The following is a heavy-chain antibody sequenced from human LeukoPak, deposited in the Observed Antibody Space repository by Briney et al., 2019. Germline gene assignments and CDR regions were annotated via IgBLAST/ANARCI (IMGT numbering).Heavy chain of an antibody. V-gene: IGHV4-4*02. CDR2: IYYSGIT. J-gene: IGHJ5*01. Sequence: PSETLSLTCAVSGGSIKSNNWWSWVRQPPGKGLEWIGIIYYSGITHYNPSLKSRVTILVDTSKNQFSLKLSSVTDADTAVYYCARVRRSLNWFDSWGQGTLVTVSS. CDR1: GGSIKSNNW. D-gene: IGHD3-3*01. CDR3: ARVRRSLNWFDS.